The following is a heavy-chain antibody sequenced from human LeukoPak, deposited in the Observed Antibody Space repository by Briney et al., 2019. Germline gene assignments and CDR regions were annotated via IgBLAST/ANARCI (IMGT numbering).Heavy chain of an antibody. V-gene: IGHV3-7*01. Sequence: GGSLRLSCAASGFTFSSYWMSWVRQAPGKGLEWVANIKQDGSEKYYVDSVKGRFTISRDNARNSVYLQMNSVRAEDTAVYYCARIGYSSSCFDYWGQGTPVTVSS. CDR3: ARIGYSSSCFDY. D-gene: IGHD6-13*01. J-gene: IGHJ4*02. CDR1: GFTFSSYW. CDR2: IKQDGSEK.